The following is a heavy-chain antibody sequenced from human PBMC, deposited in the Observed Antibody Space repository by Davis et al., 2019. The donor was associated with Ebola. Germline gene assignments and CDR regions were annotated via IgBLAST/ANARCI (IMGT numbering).Heavy chain of an antibody. D-gene: IGHD5-24*01. CDR2: IKQDGSEK. J-gene: IGHJ4*02. CDR1: GFTFSSYW. CDR3: ARERRWLQREYYFDY. Sequence: GESLKISCAASGFTFSSYWMSWVRQAPGKGLKWVANIKQDGSEKYYVDSVKGRFTISRDNAKNSLYLQMNSLRAEDTAVYYCARERRWLQREYYFDYWGQGTLVTVSS. V-gene: IGHV3-7*03.